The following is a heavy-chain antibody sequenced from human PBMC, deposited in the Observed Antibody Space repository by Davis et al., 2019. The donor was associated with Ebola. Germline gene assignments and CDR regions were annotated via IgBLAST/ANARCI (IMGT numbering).Heavy chain of an antibody. V-gene: IGHV4-59*08. Sequence: MPSETLSLTCAVYGGSFSGYYWSWIRQPPGKGLEWIGYIYYSGSTNYNPSLKSRVTISVDTSKNQFSLKLSSVTAADTAVYYCARLKAKGWFDPWGQGTLVTVSS. J-gene: IGHJ5*02. CDR3: ARLKAKGWFDP. CDR2: IYYSGST. CDR1: GGSFSGYY.